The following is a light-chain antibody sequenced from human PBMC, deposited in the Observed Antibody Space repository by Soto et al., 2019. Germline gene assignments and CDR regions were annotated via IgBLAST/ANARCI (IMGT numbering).Light chain of an antibody. CDR1: QGISSY. CDR3: HQYGGSPPT. Sequence: AIRMTQSPSSFSASTGDRVTITCRASQGISSYLAWYQQKPGKAPKLLIYAASTLQSGVPSRFSGSGSGTDFTLTISCLQSEDFAVYHCHQYGGSPPTFGQGTKVEIK. CDR2: AAS. J-gene: IGKJ1*01. V-gene: IGKV1-8*01.